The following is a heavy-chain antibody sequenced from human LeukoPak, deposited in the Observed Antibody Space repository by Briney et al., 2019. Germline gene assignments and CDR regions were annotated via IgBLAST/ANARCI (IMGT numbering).Heavy chain of an antibody. CDR2: INPNSGGT. CDR1: GYTFTGYY. D-gene: IGHD3-10*01. CDR3: ARGLFWFGESSGLDY. Sequence: ASVKVSCKVSGYTFTGYYMHWVRQAPGQGLEWMGWINPNSGGTNYTQKFQGRVTMTRDTSISTAYMELSRLRSDDKAVYYCARGLFWFGESSGLDYWGQGTLVTVSS. J-gene: IGHJ4*02. V-gene: IGHV1-2*02.